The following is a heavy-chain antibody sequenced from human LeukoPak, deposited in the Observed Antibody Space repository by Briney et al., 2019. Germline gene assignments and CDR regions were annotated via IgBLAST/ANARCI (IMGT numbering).Heavy chain of an antibody. J-gene: IGHJ4*02. D-gene: IGHD3-22*01. V-gene: IGHV4-59*08. CDR1: GGSINNYY. CDR2: IYYSGST. Sequence: SETLSLTCTVSGGSINNYYWSWIRQPPGKGLEWIGHIYYSGSTNYIPSLKSRVTISVDTSKNQVSLKLSSVTAADTAVYYCARHTSSGYYVFVYWGQGTLVTVSS. CDR3: ARHTSSGYYVFVY.